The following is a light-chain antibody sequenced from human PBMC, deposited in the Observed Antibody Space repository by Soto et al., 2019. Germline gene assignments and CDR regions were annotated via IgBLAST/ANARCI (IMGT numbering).Light chain of an antibody. CDR1: QSISRY. Sequence: DIQMTQSPASLSASVGDRVTITCRASQSISRYLNWYQQKPGKAPKLLIYGASTLQSGVSSRFSGSGSGTDFTLSISSLQPEDSATYYCQQTNTSPVAFGQGTKVEIK. V-gene: IGKV1-39*01. CDR2: GAS. J-gene: IGKJ1*01. CDR3: QQTNTSPVA.